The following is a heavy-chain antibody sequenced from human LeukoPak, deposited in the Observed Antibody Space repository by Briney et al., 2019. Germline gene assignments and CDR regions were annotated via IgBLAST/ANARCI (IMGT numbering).Heavy chain of an antibody. V-gene: IGHV3-30*02. CDR1: GFTFSSYA. D-gene: IGHD5-12*01. Sequence: GGSLRLSCAASGFTFSSYAMHWVRQAPGKGLEWVAVIWYDGSNKYYADSVKGRFTISRDNSKNTLYLQMNSLRAEDTAVYYCAKDPAYSGYVSYYYYGMDVWGQGTTVTVSS. J-gene: IGHJ6*02. CDR2: IWYDGSNK. CDR3: AKDPAYSGYVSYYYYGMDV.